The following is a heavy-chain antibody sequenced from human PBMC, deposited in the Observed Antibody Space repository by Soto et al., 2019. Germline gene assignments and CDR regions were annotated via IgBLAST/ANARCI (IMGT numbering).Heavy chain of an antibody. Sequence: QVQLVQSGAEVKKPGSSVKVSCKASGGTFSSYAISWVRQAPGQGLEWMGGIIPIFGTANYEQKFQGRVTITADESTSTADMELSSLRSEDTAVYYCARRIRADIVVVVAASRDYYYGMDVWGQGTTVTVSS. CDR1: GGTFSSYA. J-gene: IGHJ6*02. V-gene: IGHV1-69*01. CDR2: IIPIFGTA. D-gene: IGHD2-15*01. CDR3: ARRIRADIVVVVAASRDYYYGMDV.